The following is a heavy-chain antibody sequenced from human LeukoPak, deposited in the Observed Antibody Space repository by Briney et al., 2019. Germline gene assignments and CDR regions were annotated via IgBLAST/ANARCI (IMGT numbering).Heavy chain of an antibody. J-gene: IGHJ2*01. D-gene: IGHD3-22*01. Sequence: SETLSLTCTVSGGSISSSSYYWGWIRQPPGKGLEWIGSIYYSGSTYYNPSLKSRVTISVDTPKNQFSLKLSSVNAADTAVYYCARRAYYYDSSGYFPSNWYFDLWGRGTLVTVSS. V-gene: IGHV4-39*01. CDR2: IYYSGST. CDR3: ARRAYYYDSSGYFPSNWYFDL. CDR1: GGSISSSSYY.